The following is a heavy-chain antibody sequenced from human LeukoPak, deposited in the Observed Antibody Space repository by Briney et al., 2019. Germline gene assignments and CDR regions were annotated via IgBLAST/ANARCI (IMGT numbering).Heavy chain of an antibody. V-gene: IGHV4-39*07. CDR2: INHSGST. CDR3: ARVFDYDDAFDI. D-gene: IGHD3-9*01. Sequence: PSETLSLTCSVSGDSISSSGYYWSWIRQPPGKGLEWIGEINHSGSTNYNPSLKSRVTISVDTSKNQFSLKLSSVTAADTAVYYCARVFDYDDAFDIWGQGTMVTVSS. J-gene: IGHJ3*02. CDR1: GDSISSSGYY.